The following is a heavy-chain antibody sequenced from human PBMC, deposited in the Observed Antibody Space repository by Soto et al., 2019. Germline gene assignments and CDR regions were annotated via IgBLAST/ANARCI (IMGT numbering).Heavy chain of an antibody. D-gene: IGHD6-19*01. CDR2: INHSGST. CDR1: VGSFSGYY. V-gene: IGHV4-34*01. CDR3: ARAVAGTFYYYGMDV. Sequence: SETLSLTCAVYVGSFSGYYWSWIRQPPGKGLEWIGEINHSGSTNYNPSLKSRVTISVDTPKNQFSLKLSSVTAADTAVYYCARAVAGTFYYYGMDVWGQGTTVTVSS. J-gene: IGHJ6*02.